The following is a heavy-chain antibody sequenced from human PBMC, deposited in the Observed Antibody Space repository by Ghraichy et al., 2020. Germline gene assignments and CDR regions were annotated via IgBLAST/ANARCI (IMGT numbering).Heavy chain of an antibody. CDR1: GFTFSAYS. CDR3: VREGQELGKSGFDL. J-gene: IGHJ5*02. D-gene: IGHD1-7*01. Sequence: LSLTCVGSGFTFSAYSMNWVRQSPGKSLEWVSYITSSSRTTSYADSVRGRFTISRDNAKNSLYLQLNTLRVEDTAVYYCVREGQELGKSGFDLWGQGTLVTVSS. CDR2: ITSSSRTT. V-gene: IGHV3-48*04.